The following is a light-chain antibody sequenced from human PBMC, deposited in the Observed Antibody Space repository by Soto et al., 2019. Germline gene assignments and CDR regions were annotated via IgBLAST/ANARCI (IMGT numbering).Light chain of an antibody. CDR1: SSDVGAYNY. V-gene: IGLV2-14*01. CDR3: NSYTPTTVG. J-gene: IGLJ1*01. CDR2: EVT. Sequence: QYSLTQPASVSGSPGQSITISCTGTSSDVGAYNYVSWYQQYPGKAPKLMIYEVTNRPSGVSNRFSGSKSGNTASLTISGLQPEDEADYYCNSYTPTTVGFGTGTKVTVL.